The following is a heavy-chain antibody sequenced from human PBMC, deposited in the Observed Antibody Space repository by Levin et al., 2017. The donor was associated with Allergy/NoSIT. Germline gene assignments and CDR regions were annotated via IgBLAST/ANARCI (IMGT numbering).Heavy chain of an antibody. Sequence: PGGSLRLSCAASGFTFSNAWMSWVRQAPGKGLEWVGRIKSKTDGGTTDYAAPVKGRFTISRDDSKNTLYLQMNSLKTEDTAVYYCTTRDDYGDYVYAFDIWGQGTMVTVSS. J-gene: IGHJ3*02. D-gene: IGHD4-17*01. V-gene: IGHV3-15*01. CDR1: GFTFSNAW. CDR2: IKSKTDGGTT. CDR3: TTRDDYGDYVYAFDI.